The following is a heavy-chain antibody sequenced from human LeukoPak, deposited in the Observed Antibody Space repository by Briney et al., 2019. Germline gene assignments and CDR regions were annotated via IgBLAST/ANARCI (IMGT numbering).Heavy chain of an antibody. CDR3: ARATRSSIAARREFDY. D-gene: IGHD6-6*01. V-gene: IGHV4-59*01. Sequence: PSETLSLTCTVSGGSISSYYWSWIRQSPGKGLEWIGYIYYSGSTNYNPSLKSRVTISVDTSKNQFSLKLSSVTAADTAVYYCARATRSSIAARREFDYWGQGTLVTVSS. J-gene: IGHJ4*02. CDR2: IYYSGST. CDR1: GGSISSYY.